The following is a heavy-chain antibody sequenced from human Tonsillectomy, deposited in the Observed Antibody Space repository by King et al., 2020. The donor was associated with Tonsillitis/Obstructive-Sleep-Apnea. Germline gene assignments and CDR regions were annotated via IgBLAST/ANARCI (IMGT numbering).Heavy chain of an antibody. Sequence: EVQLVESGGGLVQPGRSLRLSCAASGFTFDDYAMHWVRQAPGKGLEWVSGISWNSGSIGYADSVKGRLTISRDNAKNSLYLQMNSLRAEDTALYYCAKAIGKVSLGSSYFDYWGQGTLVTVSS. CDR1: GFTFDDYA. D-gene: IGHD2-2*01. J-gene: IGHJ4*02. CDR3: AKAIGKVSLGSSYFDY. V-gene: IGHV3-9*01. CDR2: ISWNSGSI.